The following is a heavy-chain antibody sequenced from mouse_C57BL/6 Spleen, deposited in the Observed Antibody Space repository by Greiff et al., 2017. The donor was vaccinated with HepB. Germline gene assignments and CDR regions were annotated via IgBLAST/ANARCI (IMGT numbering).Heavy chain of an antibody. V-gene: IGHV1-80*01. CDR3: AREEGYGNFHLDY. Sequence: VQLQQSGAELVKPGASVKISCKASGYAFSSYWMNWVKQRPGKGLEWIGQIYPGDGDTNYNGKLKGKATLTADKTSSTAYMQLSSLTSEDSAVYFCAREEGYGNFHLDYWGTGTTLTVSS. CDR2: IYPGDGDT. CDR1: GYAFSSYW. D-gene: IGHD2-10*02. J-gene: IGHJ2*01.